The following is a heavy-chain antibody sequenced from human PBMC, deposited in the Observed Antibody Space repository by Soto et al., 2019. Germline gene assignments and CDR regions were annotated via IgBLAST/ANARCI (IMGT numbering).Heavy chain of an antibody. CDR2: ISGSGGST. J-gene: IGHJ6*02. D-gene: IGHD5-12*01. V-gene: IGHV3-23*01. CDR1: GFTFSSYA. CDR3: AKDQEGDGYIPFYYYYYYGMDV. Sequence: PGGSLRLSCAASGFTFSSYAMSWVRQAPGKGLEWVSAISGSGGSTYYADSVKGRFTITRDNSKNTLYLQMNSLRAEDTAVYYCAKDQEGDGYIPFYYYYYYGMDVWGQGTTVTV.